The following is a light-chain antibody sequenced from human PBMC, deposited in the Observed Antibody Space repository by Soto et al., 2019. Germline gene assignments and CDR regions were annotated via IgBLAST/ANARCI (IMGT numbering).Light chain of an antibody. CDR2: ENN. CDR3: GTWDSSLSAVV. Sequence: QSVLTQPPSVSAAPGKQVTISCSGSSSNIGNNYVSWYQQLPGTAPKLLIYENNKRPSGIPDRFSGSKSGTSATLGITGLQTGDEADYYCGTWDSSLSAVVFGGGTKLTVL. J-gene: IGLJ2*01. CDR1: SSNIGNNY. V-gene: IGLV1-51*02.